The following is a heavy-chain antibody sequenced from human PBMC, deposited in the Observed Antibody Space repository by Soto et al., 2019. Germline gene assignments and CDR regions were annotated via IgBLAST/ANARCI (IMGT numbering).Heavy chain of an antibody. Sequence: GASVKVSCKASGYTFTSYGISWVRQAPGQGLEWMGWISAYNGNTNYAQKLQGRVTMTTDTSTSTAYMELRSLRSDDTAVYYCARVLNYCSSTSCDRTERQYYYYYMDVRAKGTTVTVSS. J-gene: IGHJ6*03. CDR3: ARVLNYCSSTSCDRTERQYYYYYMDV. D-gene: IGHD2-2*01. CDR2: ISAYNGNT. CDR1: GYTFTSYG. V-gene: IGHV1-18*01.